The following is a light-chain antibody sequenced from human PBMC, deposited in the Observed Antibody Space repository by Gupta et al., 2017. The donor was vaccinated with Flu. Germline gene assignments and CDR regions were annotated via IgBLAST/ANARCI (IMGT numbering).Light chain of an antibody. CDR1: QDSTNY. CDR3: QQYDNLPLT. J-gene: IGKJ4*01. Sequence: DIQMTQSPSSLSASVGDRVTITCQASQDSTNYLHWYQQKPGKAPQLLIYDASTLETGVPSRFSGSGFGTDFTFTISSLQPEDIATYYCQQYDNLPLTFGGGTKVEI. CDR2: DAS. V-gene: IGKV1-33*01.